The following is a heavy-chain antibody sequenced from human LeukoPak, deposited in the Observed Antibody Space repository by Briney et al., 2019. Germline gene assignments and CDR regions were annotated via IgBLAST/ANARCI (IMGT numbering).Heavy chain of an antibody. CDR1: GYTFTSYG. V-gene: IGHV1-18*01. CDR3: ATDLPQLRAFDI. J-gene: IGHJ3*02. CDR2: ISAYNGNT. Sequence: ASVKVSCKASGYTFTSYGISWVRQAPGQGLEWMGWISAYNGNTNYAQKLQGRVTMTTDTSTSTAYMELRSLRSDDTAVYYCATDLPQLRAFDIWGQGTMVTVSS.